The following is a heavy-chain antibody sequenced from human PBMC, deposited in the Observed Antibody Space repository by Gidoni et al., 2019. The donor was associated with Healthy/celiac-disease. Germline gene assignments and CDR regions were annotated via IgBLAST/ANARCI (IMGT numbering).Heavy chain of an antibody. CDR1: GFTFSSYR. CDR2: ISSSSSTI. V-gene: IGHV3-48*02. CDR3: ARDGTEFWSGYHPDPRFDP. D-gene: IGHD3-3*01. J-gene: IGHJ5*02. Sequence: EVQLVESGGGLVQPGGSRRLPCAASGFTFSSYRMNWVRQAPGKGLEWVSYISSSSSTIYYADSVKGRFTISRDNAKNSLYLQMNSLRDEDTAVYYCARDGTEFWSGYHPDPRFDPWGQGTLVTVSS.